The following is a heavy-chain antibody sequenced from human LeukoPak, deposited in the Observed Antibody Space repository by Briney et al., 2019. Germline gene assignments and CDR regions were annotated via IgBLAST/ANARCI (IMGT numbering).Heavy chain of an antibody. V-gene: IGHV4-34*01. CDR3: ARNRLVPAAMFHYYGMDV. CDR2: INHSGST. J-gene: IGHJ6*04. CDR1: GGSFSGYY. Sequence: PSETLSLTCDVYGGSFSGYYWSWIRQPPGKGLEWIGEINHSGSTNYNPSLKSRVTISVDTSKNQSSLKLSSVTAADTAVYYCARNRLVPAAMFHYYGMDVWGKGTTVTVSS. D-gene: IGHD2-2*01.